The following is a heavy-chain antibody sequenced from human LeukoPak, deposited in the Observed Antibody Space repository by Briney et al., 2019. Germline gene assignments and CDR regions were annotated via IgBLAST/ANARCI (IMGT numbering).Heavy chain of an antibody. Sequence: GESLKISCKGSGYSFTSFWIGWARQMPGKGLEWMGIIYPGDSDTRYSPSFQGQVTISADKSISTAYLQWSSLKASDTAMYYCAISGPGYSYGSSFDYWGQGTLVTVSS. J-gene: IGHJ4*02. CDR1: GYSFTSFW. CDR3: AISGPGYSYGSSFDY. CDR2: IYPGDSDT. V-gene: IGHV5-51*01. D-gene: IGHD5-18*01.